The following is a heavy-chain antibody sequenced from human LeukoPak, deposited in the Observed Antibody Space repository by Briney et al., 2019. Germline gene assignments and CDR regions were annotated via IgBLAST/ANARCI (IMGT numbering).Heavy chain of an antibody. D-gene: IGHD6-6*01. CDR2: TYYRSKWYN. J-gene: IGHJ4*02. Sequence: SQTLSLTCDVSGDSVSSNNVAWNWIRQSPSRGLEWLGRTYYRSKWYNKYAVSVKSRVTINPDTSKNQFSLQVNSVTPEDTAVYYCARGKMSSFDYWGQGTLVTVSS. CDR1: GDSVSSNNVA. CDR3: ARGKMSSFDY. V-gene: IGHV6-1*01.